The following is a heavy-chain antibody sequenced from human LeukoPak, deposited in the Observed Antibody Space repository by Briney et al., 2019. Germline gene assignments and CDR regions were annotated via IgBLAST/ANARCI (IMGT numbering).Heavy chain of an antibody. CDR2: IYYSGST. V-gene: IGHV4-59*01. Sequence: PSETLSLTCTVSGGSISSYYWSWIRQPPGKGLEWIGYIYYSGSTNYNPSLKSRVTISVDTSKNQFSLKLSSVTAADTAVYYCARVPPWGCSGGSCPDLPPYYGMDVWGQGTTVTVSS. CDR3: ARVPPWGCSGGSCPDLPPYYGMDV. D-gene: IGHD2-15*01. J-gene: IGHJ6*02. CDR1: GGSISSYY.